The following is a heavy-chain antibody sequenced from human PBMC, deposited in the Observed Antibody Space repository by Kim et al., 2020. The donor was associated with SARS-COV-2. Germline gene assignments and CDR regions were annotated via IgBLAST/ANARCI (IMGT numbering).Heavy chain of an antibody. CDR2: IYTGGDT. J-gene: IGHJ4*01. V-gene: IGHV3-66*01. D-gene: IGHD3-10*01. CDR3: SRADYLVSGRSSGLFDY. CDR1: EFTVINNY. Sequence: GGSLRLSCTASEFTVINNYMSWVRQAPGKGLVWISVIYTGGDTYYADSVKGRFTISSDKSKSTLYLQMNSLRVGDTAAYYCSRADYLVSGRSSGLFDYWG.